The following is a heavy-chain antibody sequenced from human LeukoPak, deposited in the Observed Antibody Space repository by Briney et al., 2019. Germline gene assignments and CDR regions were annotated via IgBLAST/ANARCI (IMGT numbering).Heavy chain of an antibody. D-gene: IGHD2-21*02. CDR2: ISSSSSTI. V-gene: IGHV3-48*04. Sequence: PGGSLRLSCAASGFTFSSYSMNWVRQAPGKGLEWVSSISSSSSTIYYADSVKGRFTISRDNAKNSLYLQMNSLRAEDTAVYYCASTPYCGGDCAYFDYWGQGTLVTVSS. CDR3: ASTPYCGGDCAYFDY. CDR1: GFTFSSYS. J-gene: IGHJ4*02.